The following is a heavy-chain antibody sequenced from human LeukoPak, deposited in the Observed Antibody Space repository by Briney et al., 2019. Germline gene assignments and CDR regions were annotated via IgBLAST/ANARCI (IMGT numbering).Heavy chain of an antibody. D-gene: IGHD6-13*01. CDR2: IIPIFGTA. V-gene: IGHV1-69*13. CDR3: ARDPIYGSSWSAGWFDP. CDR1: GGTFSSYA. J-gene: IGHJ5*02. Sequence: EASVKVSCKASGGTFSSYAISWVRQAPGQGLEWMGGIIPIFGTANYAQKFQGRVTITADESTSTAYMELSSLRSEDTAVYYCARDPIYGSSWSAGWFDPWGQGTLVTVSS.